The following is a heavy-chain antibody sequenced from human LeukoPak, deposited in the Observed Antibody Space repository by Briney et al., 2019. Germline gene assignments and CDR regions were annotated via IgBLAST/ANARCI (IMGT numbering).Heavy chain of an antibody. Sequence: PGGSLRLSCAASGFTFSSYWMHWVRQAPGKGLVWVSRINTDESSTNYADSVKGRFTISRDNAKSSLYLQMNSLRAEDTAVYYCARDPYSGSYGADYYYYMDVWGKGTTVTISS. V-gene: IGHV3-74*01. D-gene: IGHD1-26*01. CDR2: INTDESST. CDR3: ARDPYSGSYGADYYYYMDV. CDR1: GFTFSSYW. J-gene: IGHJ6*03.